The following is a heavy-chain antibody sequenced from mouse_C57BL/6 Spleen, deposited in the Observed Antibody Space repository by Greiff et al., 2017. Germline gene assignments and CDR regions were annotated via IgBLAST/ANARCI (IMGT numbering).Heavy chain of an antibody. Sequence: QVQLQQSGAELVRPGASVTLSCKASGYTFTDYEMHWVKQTPVHGLEWIGAIDPETGGTAYNQKFKGKAILTADKSSSTAYMELRSLTSEDSAVYYCTNDDYDRGCAYWGQGTLVTVSA. CDR2: IDPETGGT. CDR1: GYTFTDYE. V-gene: IGHV1-15*01. D-gene: IGHD2-4*01. CDR3: TNDDYDRGCAY. J-gene: IGHJ3*01.